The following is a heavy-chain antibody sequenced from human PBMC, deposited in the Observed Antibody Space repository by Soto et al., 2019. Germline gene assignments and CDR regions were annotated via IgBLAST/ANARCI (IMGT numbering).Heavy chain of an antibody. D-gene: IGHD6-19*01. CDR1: GGSISSGDYY. V-gene: IGHV4-30-4*01. Sequence: QVQLQESGPGLVKPSQTLSLTCTVSGGSISSGDYYWSCIRQPPAKGLEWIGYTYYSGSNYYNPSLKSRVTISVDTSKNQFSLKLSSVTAADTAVYYCARDSVAAPYFDYWGQGTLVTVSS. CDR3: ARDSVAAPYFDY. J-gene: IGHJ4*02. CDR2: TYYSGSN.